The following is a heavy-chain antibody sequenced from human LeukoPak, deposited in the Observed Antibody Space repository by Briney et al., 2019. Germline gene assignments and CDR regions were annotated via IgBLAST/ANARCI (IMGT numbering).Heavy chain of an antibody. D-gene: IGHD2-2*01. CDR1: GGSISSGSYY. V-gene: IGHV4-61*02. J-gene: IGHJ4*02. Sequence: PSQTLSLTCTVSGGSISSGSYYWSWIRQPAGKGLECIGRIYTSGSTNYNPSLKSRVTIPVDTYKNQFSLKLSSVTAADTAVYYCARVDGIVVVPAAIDYWGQGTLVTVSS. CDR3: ARVDGIVVVPAAIDY. CDR2: IYTSGST.